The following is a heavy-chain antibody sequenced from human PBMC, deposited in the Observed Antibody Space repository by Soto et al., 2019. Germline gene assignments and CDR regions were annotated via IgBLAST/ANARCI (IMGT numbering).Heavy chain of an antibody. Sequence: PGGSLRLSCAASGFPVSSNYMSWVRQAPGKGLEWVSIIYSGGKTFYADSVKGRFTVSRDNSKNILYLQLNSLRAEDTAVYYCARGYSGSGPLDYWGQGTLVTVSS. V-gene: IGHV3-66*01. CDR2: IYSGGKT. J-gene: IGHJ4*02. D-gene: IGHD3-10*01. CDR3: ARGYSGSGPLDY. CDR1: GFPVSSNY.